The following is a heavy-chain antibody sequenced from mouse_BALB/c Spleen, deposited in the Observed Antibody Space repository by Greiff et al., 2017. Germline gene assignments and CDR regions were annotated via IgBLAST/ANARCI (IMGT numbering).Heavy chain of an antibody. CDR1: GYTFTDYY. CDR3: ATLLRLRYAMDY. CDR2: IYPGSGNT. Sequence: VQLQQSGAELARPGASVKLSCKASGYTFTDYYINWVKQRTGQGLEWIGEIYPGSGNTYYNEKFKGKATLTADKSSSTAYMQLSSLTSEDSAVYFCATLLRLRYAMDYWGQGTSVTVSS. J-gene: IGHJ4*01. D-gene: IGHD1-2*01. V-gene: IGHV1-77*01.